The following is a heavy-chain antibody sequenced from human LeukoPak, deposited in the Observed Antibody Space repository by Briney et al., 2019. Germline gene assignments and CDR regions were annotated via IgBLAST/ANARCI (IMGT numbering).Heavy chain of an antibody. Sequence: GGSLRLSCAASGFTVSSNYMSWVRQAPGKGLEWVSVIYSGGSTYYADSVKGRFTISRDNAKNTLYLQMNSLRAEDTAMYYCARGTEGYTYGEFDSWGQGTLVTVSS. J-gene: IGHJ5*01. D-gene: IGHD5-18*01. CDR2: IYSGGST. CDR3: ARGTEGYTYGEFDS. CDR1: GFTVSSNY. V-gene: IGHV3-53*01.